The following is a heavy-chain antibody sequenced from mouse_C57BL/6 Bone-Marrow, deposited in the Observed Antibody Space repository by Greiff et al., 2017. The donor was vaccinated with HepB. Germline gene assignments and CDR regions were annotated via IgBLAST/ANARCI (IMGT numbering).Heavy chain of an antibody. Sequence: EVHLVESGEGLVKPGGSLKLSCAASGFTFSSYAMSWVRQTPEKRLEWVAYISSGGDYIYYADTVKGRFTISRDNARNTLYLQMSSLKSEDTAMYYCTRDRPYYYGSSWYFDVWGTGTTDTVSS. CDR3: TRDRPYYYGSSWYFDV. CDR2: ISSGGDYI. V-gene: IGHV5-9-1*02. CDR1: GFTFSSYA. J-gene: IGHJ1*03. D-gene: IGHD1-1*01.